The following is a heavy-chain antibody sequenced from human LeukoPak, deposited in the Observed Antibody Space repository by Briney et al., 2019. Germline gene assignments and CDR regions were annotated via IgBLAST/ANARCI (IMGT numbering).Heavy chain of an antibody. CDR3: ARVHCSSTSCPNHDAFDI. D-gene: IGHD2-2*01. Sequence: PGGSLRLSCAASGFTFSSFSMNWVRQAPGKGLEWVSSISSSSSYIYYADSVKGRFTISRDNAKNSLYLQMNSLRAEDTAVYYCARVHCSSTSCPNHDAFDIWGQGTMVTVSS. CDR2: ISSSSSYI. J-gene: IGHJ3*02. V-gene: IGHV3-21*01. CDR1: GFTFSSFS.